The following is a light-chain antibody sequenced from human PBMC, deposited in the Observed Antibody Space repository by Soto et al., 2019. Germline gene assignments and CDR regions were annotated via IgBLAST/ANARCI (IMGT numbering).Light chain of an antibody. CDR3: QQYGSSSYT. CDR2: DAS. Sequence: EIVLTQSPATLSLSPGERATLSCRASQSVRSYLAWYQQKPGQAPRLLIHDASSRATGIPARFSGSGSGTDFTLTISSLEPEDFAVYYCQQYGSSSYTFGQGTKLEIK. V-gene: IGKV3-11*01. CDR1: QSVRSY. J-gene: IGKJ2*01.